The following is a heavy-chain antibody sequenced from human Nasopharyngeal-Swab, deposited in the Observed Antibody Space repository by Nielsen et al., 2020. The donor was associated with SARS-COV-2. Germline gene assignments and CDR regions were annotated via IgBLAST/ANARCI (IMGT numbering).Heavy chain of an antibody. Sequence: GESLKISCTASGFTFGDYAMSWVRQAPGKGLEWVGFIRSKAYGGTTEYAASVKGRFTISRDDFKSIAYLQMNSLKTEDTAVYYCVRDGYFDWSFGYWGQGTLVTVSS. CDR2: IRSKAYGGTT. CDR3: VRDGYFDWSFGY. D-gene: IGHD3-9*01. J-gene: IGHJ4*02. CDR1: GFTFGDYA. V-gene: IGHV3-49*04.